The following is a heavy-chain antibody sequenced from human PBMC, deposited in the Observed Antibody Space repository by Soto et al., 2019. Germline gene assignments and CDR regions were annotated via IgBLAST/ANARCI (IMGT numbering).Heavy chain of an antibody. CDR2: IYSGGST. D-gene: IGHD3-10*01. CDR3: AGEYYYGSGSYYYFDY. CDR1: GFTVSSNY. V-gene: IGHV3-66*01. Sequence: EVQLVESGGGLVQPGGSLRLSCAASGFTVSSNYMSWVRQAPGKGLEWVSVIYSGGSTYYADSVKGRFTISRDNSKNTLYLQMNSLRAEDTAVYYCAGEYYYGSGSYYYFDYCGQGTLVTVSS. J-gene: IGHJ4*02.